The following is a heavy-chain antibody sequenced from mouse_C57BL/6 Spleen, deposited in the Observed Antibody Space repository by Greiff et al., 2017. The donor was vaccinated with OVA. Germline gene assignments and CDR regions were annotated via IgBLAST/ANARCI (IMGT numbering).Heavy chain of an antibody. V-gene: IGHV1-59*01. D-gene: IGHD2-1*01. Sequence: VQLQQPGAELVRPGTSVKLSCKASGYTFTSYWMHWVKQRPGQGLEWIGVIDPSDSYTNYNQKFKGKATLTVDTSSSTAYMQLSRLTSEDSAVDYCARGENYGNYIDVWGTGTTVTVSS. CDR2: IDPSDSYT. CDR1: GYTFTSYW. CDR3: ARGENYGNYIDV. J-gene: IGHJ1*03.